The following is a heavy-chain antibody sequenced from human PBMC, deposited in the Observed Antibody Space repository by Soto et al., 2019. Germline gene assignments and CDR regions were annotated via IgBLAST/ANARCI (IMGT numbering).Heavy chain of an antibody. CDR3: AKVGALKNYYFDY. CDR1: GFTFSSYS. D-gene: IGHD3-16*01. J-gene: IGHJ4*02. V-gene: IGHV3-21*01. CDR2: ISSSSSYI. Sequence: GGSLRLSCAASGFTFSSYSMNWVRQAPGKGLEWVSSISSSSSYIYYADSVKGRFTISRDNAKNSLYLQMNSLRAEDTAVYYCAKVGALKNYYFDYWGQGTLVTVSS.